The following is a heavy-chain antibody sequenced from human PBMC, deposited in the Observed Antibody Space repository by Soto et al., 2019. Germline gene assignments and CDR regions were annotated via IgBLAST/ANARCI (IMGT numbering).Heavy chain of an antibody. CDR2: ISYDGSNK. D-gene: IGHD2-15*01. Sequence: PGGSLRLSCAASGFTFSSYAMHWVRQAPGKGLEWVAVISYDGSNKYYADSVKGRFTISRDNSKNTLYLQMNSLRAEDTAVYYCASVAATSIWGQGTLVTVSS. J-gene: IGHJ4*02. V-gene: IGHV3-30-3*01. CDR3: ASVAATSI. CDR1: GFTFSSYA.